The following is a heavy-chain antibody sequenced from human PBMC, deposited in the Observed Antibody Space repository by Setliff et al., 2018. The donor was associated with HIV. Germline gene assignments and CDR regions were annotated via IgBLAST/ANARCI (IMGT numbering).Heavy chain of an antibody. CDR1: GGSISSYY. CDR2: MFVGESP. Sequence: PSETLSLTCSASGGSISSYYWSWIRQPAGKGLEWVGRMFVGESPNYNPSLKSRLSISVDTSKRQFSLKLTSVTAADTAVYYCARHPREEPQRNYKFDSWGQGTLVTVSS. V-gene: IGHV4-4*07. D-gene: IGHD1-7*01. CDR3: ARHPREEPQRNYKFDS. J-gene: IGHJ4*02.